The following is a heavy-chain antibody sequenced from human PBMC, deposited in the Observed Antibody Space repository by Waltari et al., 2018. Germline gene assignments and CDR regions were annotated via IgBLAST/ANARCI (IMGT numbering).Heavy chain of an antibody. V-gene: IGHV3-53*01. CDR3: ALNTVTVPFPY. D-gene: IGHD4-17*01. CDR1: GFLVSEND. J-gene: IGHJ4*02. Sequence: EVEVVESGGGFIQPGGSLRLDCAVSGFLVSENDVIWVRQAPGQGLEWVAIVEAHGDAHYANDVKGRFTSSRDISTNTVFLHMSGLRDEDTAVYYCALNTVTVPFPYRGRGTLVTVSS. CDR2: VEAHGDA.